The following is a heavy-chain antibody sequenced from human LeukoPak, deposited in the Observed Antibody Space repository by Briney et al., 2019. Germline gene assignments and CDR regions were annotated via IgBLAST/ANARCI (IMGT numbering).Heavy chain of an antibody. CDR2: ILYDGSNK. Sequence: GGSLRLSCAASGFTFRSYGMHWVRQAPGKGLEWVAVILYDGSNKYYGDSVKGRSTISRDNTKNTLYLQMNSLRAEDTAVYYCAKDGSLQYTAMDVWGQGTMVTVSS. D-gene: IGHD3-10*01. CDR3: AKDGSLQYTAMDV. V-gene: IGHV3-30*18. CDR1: GFTFRSYG. J-gene: IGHJ6*02.